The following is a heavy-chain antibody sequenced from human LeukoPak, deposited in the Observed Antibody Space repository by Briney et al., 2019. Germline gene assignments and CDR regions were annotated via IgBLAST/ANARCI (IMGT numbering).Heavy chain of an antibody. CDR2: ISWNSGSI. CDR3: AKALRYSSGWYGFDY. D-gene: IGHD6-19*01. J-gene: IGHJ4*02. Sequence: GGSLRLSCAASGFTFDDYAMHWVRQAPGKGLEWVSGISWNSGSIGYADPVKGRFTISRDNAKNSLYLQMNSLRAEDTALYYCAKALRYSSGWYGFDYWGQGTLVTVSS. CDR1: GFTFDDYA. V-gene: IGHV3-9*01.